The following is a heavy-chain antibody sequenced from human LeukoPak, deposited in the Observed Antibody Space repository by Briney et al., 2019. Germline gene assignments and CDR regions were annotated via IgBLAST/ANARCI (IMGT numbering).Heavy chain of an antibody. J-gene: IGHJ5*02. Sequence: SETLSLTCAVYGGSFRGYNWGWIRQPPGKGLEWIGEVNYSGSTNYNPSLKSRVTISEDTSKNQFSLKLSSVTAADTAVYYCARDQGDSSSWYLPLWFDPWGQGTLVTVSS. D-gene: IGHD6-13*01. CDR1: GGSFRGYN. V-gene: IGHV4-34*01. CDR2: VNYSGST. CDR3: ARDQGDSSSWYLPLWFDP.